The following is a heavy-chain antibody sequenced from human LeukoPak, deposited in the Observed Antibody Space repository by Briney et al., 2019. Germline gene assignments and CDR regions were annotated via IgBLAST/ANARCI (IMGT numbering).Heavy chain of an antibody. CDR3: ARDTPYRITIFPENRFDP. CDR1: GGSISSGDYY. J-gene: IGHJ5*02. D-gene: IGHD3-9*01. CDR2: IYYSGST. Sequence: PSQTLSLTCTVSGGSISSGDYYWSWIRQPPGKGLEWIGYIYYSGSTYYNPSLKSRVTISVDTSKNQFSLKLSSVTAADTAVYYCARDTPYRITIFPENRFDPWGQGTLVTVSS. V-gene: IGHV4-30-4*01.